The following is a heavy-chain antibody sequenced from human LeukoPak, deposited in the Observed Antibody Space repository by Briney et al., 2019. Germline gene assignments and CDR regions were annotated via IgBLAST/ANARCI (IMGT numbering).Heavy chain of an antibody. CDR2: ISTSGSST. J-gene: IGHJ3*01. CDR1: GFTFSDYY. V-gene: IGHV3-11*03. D-gene: IGHD2-15*01. Sequence: GGSLRLSCAASGFTFSDYYMSWIRQAPGKGLEWVSYISTSGSSTNYAESVKGRFTISRDNAKNSLYLQMDRLGGDDTAVYYCARVPGRYAFDFWGQGTMVTVPS. CDR3: ARVPGRYAFDF.